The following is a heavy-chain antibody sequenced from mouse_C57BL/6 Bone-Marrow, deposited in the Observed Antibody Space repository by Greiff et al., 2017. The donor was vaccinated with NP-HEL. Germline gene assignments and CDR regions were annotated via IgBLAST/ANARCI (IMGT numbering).Heavy chain of an antibody. Sequence: EVKLEESGGDLVKPGGSLKLSCAASGFTFSSDGWSWVRQTPDKRLEWVATISSGGSYSYYPDSVNGRFIISRTNAKNTLYLQISSLKSEDTAMYYCARHYYSNYFDYWGQGTTLTVSS. CDR3: ARHYYSNYFDY. CDR1: GFTFSSDG. V-gene: IGHV5-6*02. D-gene: IGHD2-5*01. CDR2: ISSGGSYS. J-gene: IGHJ2*01.